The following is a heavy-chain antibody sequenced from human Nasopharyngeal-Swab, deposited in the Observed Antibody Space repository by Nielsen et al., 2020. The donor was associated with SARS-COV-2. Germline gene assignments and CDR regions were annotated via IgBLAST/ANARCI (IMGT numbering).Heavy chain of an antibody. J-gene: IGHJ6*03. CDR2: ISSSSSYI. CDR3: ARPGRGYYYYYYMDV. Sequence: GGSLRLSCAASGFTFSSYSMNWVRQAPGKGLEWVSSISSSSSYIYYADSAKGRFTISRDNAKNSLYLQMNSLRAEDTAVYYCARPGRGYYYYYYMDVWGKGTTVTVSS. CDR1: GFTFSSYS. V-gene: IGHV3-21*01.